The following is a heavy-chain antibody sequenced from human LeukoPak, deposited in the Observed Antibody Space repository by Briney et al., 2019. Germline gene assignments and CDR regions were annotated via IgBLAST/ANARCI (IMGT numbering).Heavy chain of an antibody. D-gene: IGHD6-6*01. Sequence: ASVKVSRKASGYTFTSYAMHWVRQAPGQRLEWMGWINAGNGDTKYSQKFQGRVTITRDTSASTAYMELSSLRSEDTAVYYCARGWQLVRVDYWGQGTLVTVSS. CDR3: ARGWQLVRVDY. J-gene: IGHJ4*02. V-gene: IGHV1-3*01. CDR1: GYTFTSYA. CDR2: INAGNGDT.